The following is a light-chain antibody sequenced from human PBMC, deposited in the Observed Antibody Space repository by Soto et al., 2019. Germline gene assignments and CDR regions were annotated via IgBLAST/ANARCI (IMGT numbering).Light chain of an antibody. V-gene: IGLV1-40*01. CDR1: SSNIGAGHD. CDR3: QSYDSSLSGLV. Sequence: QSVLTQPPSVSGAPGQRVTISCTGSSSNIGAGHDVHWYQQLPETPPKLLIYGNDKRPSGVPDRFDGSKSGTSASLASTGVQAEEEDDYYCQSYDSSLSGLVFGTGTKLTVL. CDR2: GND. J-gene: IGLJ1*01.